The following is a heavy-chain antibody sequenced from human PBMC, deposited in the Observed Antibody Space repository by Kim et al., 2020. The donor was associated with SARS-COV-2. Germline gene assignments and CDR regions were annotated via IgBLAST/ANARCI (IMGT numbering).Heavy chain of an antibody. CDR1: GGSISSYY. CDR3: ARGTRFYDFWSGYNYFDY. CDR2: IYYSGST. Sequence: SETLSLTCTVSGGSISSYYWSWIRQPPGKGLEWIGYIYYSGSTNYNPSLKSRVTISVDTSKNQFSLKLSSVTAADTAVYYCARGTRFYDFWSGYNYFDYWGQGTLVTVSS. J-gene: IGHJ4*02. V-gene: IGHV4-59*13. D-gene: IGHD3-3*01.